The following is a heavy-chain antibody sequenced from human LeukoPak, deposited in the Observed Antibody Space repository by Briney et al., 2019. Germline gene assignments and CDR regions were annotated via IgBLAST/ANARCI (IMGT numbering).Heavy chain of an antibody. CDR1: GYSFTSYY. J-gene: IGHJ4*02. V-gene: IGHV1-46*01. D-gene: IGHD3-22*01. CDR2: INPSGGST. Sequence: ASVKVSCKASGYSFTSYYMHWVRQAPGQGLEWMGIINPSGGSTSYAEKFQGRLTMTRDTSTSTVYMELSSLRSEDTAVYYCARTNYHDGSGFYDYWGQGSLVTVSS. CDR3: ARTNYHDGSGFYDY.